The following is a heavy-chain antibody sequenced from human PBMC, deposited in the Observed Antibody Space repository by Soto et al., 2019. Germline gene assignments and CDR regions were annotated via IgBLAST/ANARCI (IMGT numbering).Heavy chain of an antibody. CDR3: ARSVFP. CDR2: IFYIGST. V-gene: IGHV4-31*03. Sequence: QVQLQESGPGMVKPSQTLSLTCTVSGGSISSGGYYWNWIRQHPGKGLEWIGYIFYIGSTYYNPSLTRRVTISVDTSKNQFSLKLNSVTAADTAVYYCARSVFPWGQGTLVTVSS. CDR1: GGSISSGGYY. J-gene: IGHJ5*02.